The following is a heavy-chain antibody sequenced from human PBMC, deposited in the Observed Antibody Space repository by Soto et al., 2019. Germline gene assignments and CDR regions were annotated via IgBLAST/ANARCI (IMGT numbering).Heavy chain of an antibody. J-gene: IGHJ4*02. CDR2: IYYNGNT. V-gene: IGHV4-31*03. CDR3: SREYGSGRSTGSGYFDY. Sequence: LFLTCSVSGGSIRNDGYFWLWIRQHPGKGLEWIGYIYYNGNTYYNPSLRSRVSMSVDTSKNEFSLNLRSVTAADTAVYYCSREYGSGRSTGSGYFDYWGRGKLVTVSS. D-gene: IGHD3-10*01. CDR1: GGSIRNDGYF.